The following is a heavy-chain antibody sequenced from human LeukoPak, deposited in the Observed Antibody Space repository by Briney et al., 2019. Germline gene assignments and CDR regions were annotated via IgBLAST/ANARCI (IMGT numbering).Heavy chain of an antibody. Sequence: ASVTVSCKASGYTFTSYYMHWVRQAPGQGLEWMGIIKPNGGSTSYAQKFQGRVTMTRDMSTSTDYMELSSLRSEDTAVYYCARDNSVEDTAWWFDPWGQGTLVTVSS. V-gene: IGHV1-46*01. D-gene: IGHD4-23*01. J-gene: IGHJ5*02. CDR3: ARDNSVEDTAWWFDP. CDR2: IKPNGGST. CDR1: GYTFTSYY.